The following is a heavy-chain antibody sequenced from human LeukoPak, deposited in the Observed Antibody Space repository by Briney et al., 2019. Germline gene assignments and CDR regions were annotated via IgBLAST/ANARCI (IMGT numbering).Heavy chain of an antibody. Sequence: SETLSLTCNVSGGSISSSGHYWGWIRQPPGKGLEWTGSIYYSGSTHYNPSLKSRVTISADTSKNQFSLRLTSVTAADTAVYFCDSGASFEAFDIWGQGTMVTVS. CDR3: DSGASFEAFDI. D-gene: IGHD4/OR15-4a*01. J-gene: IGHJ3*02. V-gene: IGHV4-39*01. CDR2: IYYSGST. CDR1: GGSISSSGHY.